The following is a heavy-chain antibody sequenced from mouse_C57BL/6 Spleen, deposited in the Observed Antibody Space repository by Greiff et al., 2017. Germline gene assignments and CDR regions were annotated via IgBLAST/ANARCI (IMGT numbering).Heavy chain of an antibody. J-gene: IGHJ3*01. Sequence: EVKLMESGGGLVKPGGSLKLSCAASGFTFSSYAMTWVRQTPEKSLEWVATIGDGGSYSNYPDNLKGRFTITRDNAKNNLYLQMSHLTSEDTAMYVCAREQIYDDYFAYWGQGTLVTVSA. CDR2: IGDGGSYS. CDR3: AREQIYDDYFAY. D-gene: IGHD2-3*01. CDR1: GFTFSSYA. V-gene: IGHV5-4*01.